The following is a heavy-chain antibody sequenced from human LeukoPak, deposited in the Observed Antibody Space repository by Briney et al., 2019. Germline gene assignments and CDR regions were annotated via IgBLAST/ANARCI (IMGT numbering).Heavy chain of an antibody. J-gene: IGHJ4*02. CDR3: ARGAGDSSGYYSFDY. V-gene: IGHV1-69*05. CDR2: IIPIFGTA. D-gene: IGHD3-22*01. CDR1: GDTFSSYA. Sequence: ASVKVSCKASGDTFSSYAISWVLQAPGQGLEWMGGIIPIFGTANYAQKFQGRVTITTDESTSTAYMELSSLRSEDTAVYYCARGAGDSSGYYSFDYWGQGTLVTVSS.